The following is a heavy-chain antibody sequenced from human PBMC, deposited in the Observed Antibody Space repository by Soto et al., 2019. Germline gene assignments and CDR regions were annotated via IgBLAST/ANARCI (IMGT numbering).Heavy chain of an antibody. D-gene: IGHD3-22*01. CDR2: ISGSGSST. CDR3: AKDTIGYYRPFDY. Sequence: EVQLLESGGGLVQPGGSLRLSCAASGFTFSSYAMSWVRQGPGKGLEWVSAISGSGSSTYYADSVKGRFTISRDNSKNTLYLQMNSLRAEDTAVYYCAKDTIGYYRPFDYWGQGTLVTVSS. J-gene: IGHJ4*02. V-gene: IGHV3-23*01. CDR1: GFTFSSYA.